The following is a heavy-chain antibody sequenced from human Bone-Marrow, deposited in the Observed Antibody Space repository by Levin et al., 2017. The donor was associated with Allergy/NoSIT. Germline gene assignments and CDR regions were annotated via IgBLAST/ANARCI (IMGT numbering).Heavy chain of an antibody. V-gene: IGHV1-2*06. CDR2: INPNSGGT. J-gene: IGHJ6*02. Sequence: ASVKVSCKASGYTFTGYYMHWVRQAPGQGLEWMGRINPNSGGTNYAQKFQGRVTMTRDTSISTAYMELSRLRSDDTAVYYCARAGIAAAGTRHYYYYYGMDVWGQGTTVTVSS. CDR1: GYTFTGYY. CDR3: ARAGIAAAGTRHYYYYYGMDV. D-gene: IGHD6-13*01.